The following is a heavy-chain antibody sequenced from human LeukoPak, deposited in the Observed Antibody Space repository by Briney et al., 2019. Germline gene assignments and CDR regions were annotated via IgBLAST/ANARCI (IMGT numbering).Heavy chain of an antibody. D-gene: IGHD6-13*01. CDR2: IYPGDSDT. CDR3: ARHYSSSWYSALGVDY. V-gene: IGHV5-51*01. CDR1: GYSFTNYW. Sequence: GESLKISCKGSGYSFTNYWIGWVRQMPGKGLEWMGIIYPGDSDTRYSPSFQGQVTISADKTISTAYLQWSSLKASDTAMYYCARHYSSSWYSALGVDYWGQGTLVTVSS. J-gene: IGHJ4*02.